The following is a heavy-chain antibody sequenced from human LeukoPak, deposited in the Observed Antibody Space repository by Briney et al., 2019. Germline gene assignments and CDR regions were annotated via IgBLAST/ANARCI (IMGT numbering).Heavy chain of an antibody. CDR1: GFAFSSYA. J-gene: IGHJ4*02. V-gene: IGHV3-23*01. Sequence: GGPLRLSCAASGFAFSSYAMSWVRQAPGKGLEWVSAISGSGGSTYYADSVKGRFTISRDNSKNTLYLQMNSLRVEDTAVYYCAKGGIIVWEPLDYWGQGTLVTVSS. CDR3: AKGGIIVWEPLDY. CDR2: ISGSGGST. D-gene: IGHD1-26*01.